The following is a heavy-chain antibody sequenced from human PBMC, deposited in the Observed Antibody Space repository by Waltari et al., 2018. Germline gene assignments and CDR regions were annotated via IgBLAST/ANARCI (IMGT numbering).Heavy chain of an antibody. V-gene: IGHV3-15*01. J-gene: IGHJ4*02. CDR1: GLTLANTW. Sequence: EIQLVESGGGLLEPGGSLRLSCAASGLTLANTWMSWVRQARGKGLELVGRIRSKTDGGTIDYGAPVKGRFTISRDDSKNIVYLQLERLKSEDSGVYYCTIPSGTYDDYWGQGTLVTVSS. CDR2: IRSKTDGGTI. D-gene: IGHD1-26*01. CDR3: TIPSGTYDDY.